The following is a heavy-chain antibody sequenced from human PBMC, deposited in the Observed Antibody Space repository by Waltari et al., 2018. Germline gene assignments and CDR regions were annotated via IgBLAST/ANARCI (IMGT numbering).Heavy chain of an antibody. CDR1: GYPFTSYY. V-gene: IGHV1-2*02. D-gene: IGHD1-26*01. CDR2: RNTVNGGK. J-gene: IGHJ4*02. Sequence: QVQLVQSGAEVKKPGASVKVSCKTSGYPFTSYYMHWVRQAPGQGLEWVGWRNTVNGGKNYAQKDQGRVTMTRDTSISTAYMELSRLISNDTAVYYCARTYQSGSYSDYWGQGTPVTVSS. CDR3: ARTYQSGSYSDY.